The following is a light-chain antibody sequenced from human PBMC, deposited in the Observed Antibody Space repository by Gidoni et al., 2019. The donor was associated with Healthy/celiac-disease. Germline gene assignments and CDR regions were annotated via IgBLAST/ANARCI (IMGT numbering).Light chain of an antibody. V-gene: IGLV2-14*01. J-gene: IGLJ3*02. Sequence: QSALTQPASVSGSPGQSITISCTGTSSDVGGYNYVSWYQQPPGKAPKLMIYEVSNRPSGVSNRFSGSKSGNTASLTISGLQAEDEADYYCSSYTSSSPWVFGGGTQLTVL. CDR2: EVS. CDR1: SSDVGGYNY. CDR3: SSYTSSSPWV.